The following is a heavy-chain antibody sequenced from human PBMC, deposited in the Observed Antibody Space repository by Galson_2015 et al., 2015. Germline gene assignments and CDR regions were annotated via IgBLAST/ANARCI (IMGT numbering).Heavy chain of an antibody. CDR3: AKRKLGHDKSYYYGSAHDY. CDR2: ISGSGGST. J-gene: IGHJ4*02. Sequence: SLRLSCAASGFTFSSYAMSWVRQAPGKGLEWVSAISGSGGSTYYADSVKGRFTISRDNSKNTLYLQMNSLRAEDTAVYYCAKRKLGHDKSYYYGSAHDYWGQGTLVTVSS. V-gene: IGHV3-23*01. D-gene: IGHD3-10*01. CDR1: GFTFSSYA.